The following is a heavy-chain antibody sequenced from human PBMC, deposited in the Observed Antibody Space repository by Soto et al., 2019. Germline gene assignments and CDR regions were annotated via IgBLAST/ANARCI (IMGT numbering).Heavy chain of an antibody. J-gene: IGHJ6*02. CDR3: ARDQLKYYYDSSGYFYYYYGMDV. Sequence: TLSLTCTVSDDAIGGSYWSGIRQPPGKGLEWIGYIYYSGSTYYNPSLKSRVTISVDTSKNQFSLKMSSVTGADTAVYYCARDQLKYYYDSSGYFYYYYGMDVWGQGTTVTVSS. V-gene: IGHV4-30-4*01. D-gene: IGHD3-22*01. CDR1: DDAIGGSY. CDR2: IYYSGST.